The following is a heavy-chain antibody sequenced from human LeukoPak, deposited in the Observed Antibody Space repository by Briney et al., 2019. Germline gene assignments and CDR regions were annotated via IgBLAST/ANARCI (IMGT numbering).Heavy chain of an antibody. J-gene: IGHJ1*01. Sequence: PGGSLRLSCAASGFTFDDYAMHWVRQAPGKGLEWVAFIQYNGSNKYYGDSVKGRFTISRDNSKNTLYLQMNNLRAEDTAVYYCAKVLRDYYDSSGYYSYFQHWGQGTLVTVSS. CDR3: AKVLRDYYDSSGYYSYFQH. CDR1: GFTFDDYA. CDR2: IQYNGSNK. V-gene: IGHV3-30*02. D-gene: IGHD3-22*01.